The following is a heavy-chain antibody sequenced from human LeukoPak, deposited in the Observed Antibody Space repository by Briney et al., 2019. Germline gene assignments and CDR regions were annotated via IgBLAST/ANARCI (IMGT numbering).Heavy chain of an antibody. D-gene: IGHD4-17*01. CDR3: ARESMVYGDYVGGWFDP. CDR1: GGSISSYY. J-gene: IGHJ5*02. CDR2: IYYSGST. Sequence: SETLSLTCTVSGGSISSYYWSWIRQPPRKGLGWIGYIYYSGSTKYNPSLKSRVPISVDSSKNQFSLRLSSVTAADTAVYYCARESMVYGDYVGGWFDPWGEGTLVTVSS. V-gene: IGHV4-59*01.